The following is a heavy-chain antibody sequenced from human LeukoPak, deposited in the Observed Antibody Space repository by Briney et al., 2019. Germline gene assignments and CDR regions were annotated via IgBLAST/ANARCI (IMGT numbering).Heavy chain of an antibody. CDR2: ITTSSAYI. D-gene: IGHD1-26*01. Sequence: GGSLRLSCAASGFTFSTYNMNWVRQAPGKGLEWVSAITTSSAYIYYADSVRGRFTISRDNAKNSLYLQMNSLRDDDTAVYYCARDPYSGNLGPTYYYYTDVWGKGTTVTVSS. V-gene: IGHV3-21*01. J-gene: IGHJ6*03. CDR1: GFTFSTYN. CDR3: ARDPYSGNLGPTYYYYTDV.